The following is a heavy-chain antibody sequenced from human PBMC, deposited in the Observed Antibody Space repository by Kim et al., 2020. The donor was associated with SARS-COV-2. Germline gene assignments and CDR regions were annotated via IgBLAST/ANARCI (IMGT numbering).Heavy chain of an antibody. D-gene: IGHD3-16*01. J-gene: IGHJ4*02. V-gene: IGHV1-46*01. CDR2: T. Sequence: TNYPQEFRDRVTIARDTSTSTLYMELSSLRSDDTAVYYCVRELVGGYFDYWGQGTLVTVSS. CDR3: VRELVGGYFDY.